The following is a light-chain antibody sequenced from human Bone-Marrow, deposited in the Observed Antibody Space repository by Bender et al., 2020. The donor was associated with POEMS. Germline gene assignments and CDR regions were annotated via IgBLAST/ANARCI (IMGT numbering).Light chain of an antibody. Sequence: PGQAPLVVIYKNDQRPSEIPARFSGSKSGTTATLTIIGAQVQDEGDYHCYSATDNNLIFGGGTRLTVL. CDR3: YSATDNNLI. V-gene: IGLV3-27*01. CDR2: KND. J-gene: IGLJ2*01.